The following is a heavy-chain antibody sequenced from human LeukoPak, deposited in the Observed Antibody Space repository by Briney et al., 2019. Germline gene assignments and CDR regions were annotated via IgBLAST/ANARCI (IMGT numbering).Heavy chain of an antibody. J-gene: IGHJ4*02. CDR1: GFTFSSYG. V-gene: IGHV3-30*18. CDR2: ISYDGSNK. D-gene: IGHD1-26*01. CDR3: AKNSGSFPIHYFDY. Sequence: HPGGSLRLSCAASGFTFSSYGMHWVRQAPGRGLEWVAVISYDGSNKYYADSVKGRFTISRDNSKNTLYLQMNSLRAEDTAVYYCAKNSGSFPIHYFDYWGQGTLVTVSS.